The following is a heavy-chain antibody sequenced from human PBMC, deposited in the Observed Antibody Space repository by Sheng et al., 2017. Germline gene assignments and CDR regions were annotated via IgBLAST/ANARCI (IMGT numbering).Heavy chain of an antibody. Sequence: QVQLEESGPGLVKPSETLSLRCTVSGGSISSFHWSWIRQPAGKGLEWIGRISASGGTNYNPSLKSRVTMSVDTSKNQFSLRLTSVTAADTAVYYCARDNSVGAHLFESWGQGTLVTVSS. CDR3: ARDNSVGAHLFES. CDR2: ISASGGT. D-gene: IGHD1-26*01. CDR1: GGSISSFH. V-gene: IGHV4-4*07. J-gene: IGHJ4*02.